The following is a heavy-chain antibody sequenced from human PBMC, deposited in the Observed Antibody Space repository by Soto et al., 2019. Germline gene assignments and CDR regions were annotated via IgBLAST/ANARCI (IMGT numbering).Heavy chain of an antibody. D-gene: IGHD3-10*01. CDR1: GGSFSGYY. Sequence: SETLSLTCAVYGGSFSGYYWSWIRQPPGKGLEWIGEINHSGSTNYNPSLKSRVTISVDTSKNQFSLKLSSVTAADTAVYYCARGPRGNYGSGGPLIYKFDYWGQGTLVTVSS. J-gene: IGHJ4*02. CDR3: ARGPRGNYGSGGPLIYKFDY. CDR2: INHSGST. V-gene: IGHV4-34*01.